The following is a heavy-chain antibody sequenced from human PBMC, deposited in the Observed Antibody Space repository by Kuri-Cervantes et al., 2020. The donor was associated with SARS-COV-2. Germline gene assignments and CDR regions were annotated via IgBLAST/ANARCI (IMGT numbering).Heavy chain of an antibody. CDR2: IRYDGSNK. V-gene: IGHV3-30*02. CDR3: ANGLLLNFDY. D-gene: IGHD2/OR15-2a*01. CDR1: GLNFGRFG. J-gene: IGHJ4*02. Sequence: GESLKISCAASGLNFGRFGMHWVRQAPGKGLEWVAFIRYDGSNKYYADSVKGRFTISRDNSKNTLYLQMNSLRAEDTAVYYCANGLLLNFDYWGQGTLVTVSS.